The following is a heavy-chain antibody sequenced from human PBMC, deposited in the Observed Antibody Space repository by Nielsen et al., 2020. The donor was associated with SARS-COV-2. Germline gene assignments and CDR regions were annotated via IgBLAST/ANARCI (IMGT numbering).Heavy chain of an antibody. Sequence: GESLKISCAASGFTVSSNYMNWVRQAPGKGLEWVSYISSSSSTIYYADSVKGRFTISRDNAKNSLYLQMNSLRDEDTAVYYCARGWSWGQGTLVTVSS. CDR2: ISSSSSTI. D-gene: IGHD2-15*01. CDR3: ARGWS. V-gene: IGHV3-48*02. CDR1: GFTVSSNY. J-gene: IGHJ5*02.